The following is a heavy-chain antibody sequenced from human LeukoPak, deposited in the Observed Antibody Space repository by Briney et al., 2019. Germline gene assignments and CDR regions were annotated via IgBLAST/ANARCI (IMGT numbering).Heavy chain of an antibody. Sequence: ASVKVSCKASGGTFSSYAISWVRQAPGQGLEWMGGIIPIFGTANYAQKFQGRVTITADKSTSTACMELSSLRSEETAVYYCARGGRGVAAALYNWFDPWGQGTLVTVSS. V-gene: IGHV1-69*06. CDR3: ARGGRGVAAALYNWFDP. CDR2: IIPIFGTA. D-gene: IGHD6-13*01. CDR1: GGTFSSYA. J-gene: IGHJ5*02.